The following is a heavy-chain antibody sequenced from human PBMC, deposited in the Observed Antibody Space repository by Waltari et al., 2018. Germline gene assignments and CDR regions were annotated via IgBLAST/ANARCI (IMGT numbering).Heavy chain of an antibody. V-gene: IGHV3-48*03. Sequence: EVQLVESGGGLVQPGGSLRLSCAASGFTFSSYEMNWVRQAPGKGLEWVSYISSSGSTIYYADSVKGRFTISRDNAKNSLYLQMNSLRAEDTAVYYCARDSRSPSYYYGMDVWGQGTTVTVSS. J-gene: IGHJ6*02. CDR2: ISSSGSTI. D-gene: IGHD6-6*01. CDR1: GFTFSSYE. CDR3: ARDSRSPSYYYGMDV.